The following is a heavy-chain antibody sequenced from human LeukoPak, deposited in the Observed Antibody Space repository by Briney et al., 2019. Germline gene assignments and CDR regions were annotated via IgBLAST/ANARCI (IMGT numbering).Heavy chain of an antibody. J-gene: IGHJ4*02. V-gene: IGHV3-11*04. Sequence: GGSLRLSCAASGFTFSDYYMSWIRQAPGKGLEWVSYISSSGSTIYYADSVKGRFTISRDNAKNSLYLQMNSLRAEDTAVYYCARDPLAYCGGDCYPDYFDYWGQGTLVTVSS. D-gene: IGHD2-21*02. CDR2: ISSSGSTI. CDR3: ARDPLAYCGGDCYPDYFDY. CDR1: GFTFSDYY.